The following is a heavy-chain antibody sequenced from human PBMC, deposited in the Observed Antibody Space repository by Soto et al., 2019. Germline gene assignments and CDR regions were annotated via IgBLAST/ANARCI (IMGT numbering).Heavy chain of an antibody. CDR2: ISYDGSNK. CDR3: AKDLGYSSSWLPNYYYGMDV. J-gene: IGHJ6*02. D-gene: IGHD6-13*01. Sequence: GGSLRLSCAASGFTFSSYGMHWVRQAPGKGLEWVAVISYDGSNKYYADSVKGRFTISRDNSKNTLYLQMNSLRAEDTAVYYCAKDLGYSSSWLPNYYYGMDVWGQGTTVTVSS. V-gene: IGHV3-30*18. CDR1: GFTFSSYG.